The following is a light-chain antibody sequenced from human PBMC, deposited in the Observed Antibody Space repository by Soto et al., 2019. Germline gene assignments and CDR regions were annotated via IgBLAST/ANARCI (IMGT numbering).Light chain of an antibody. CDR2: DTS. V-gene: IGKV3-11*01. CDR3: QQRSNWPIT. J-gene: IGKJ5*01. Sequence: EIVLTQSPATLSLSPGERATLSCRASQSVSSYLAWYQQKPGQAPRLLIYDTSNRATGIPVRFSGSGSGTDFTLTISSLDPEDFAVYYCQQRSNWPITFGQGTRLEIK. CDR1: QSVSSY.